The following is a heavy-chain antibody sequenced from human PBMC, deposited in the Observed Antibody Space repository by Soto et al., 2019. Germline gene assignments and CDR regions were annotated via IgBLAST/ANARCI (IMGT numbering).Heavy chain of an antibody. CDR2: IWYDGSNK. V-gene: IGHV3-33*01. J-gene: IGHJ4*02. D-gene: IGHD2-21*02. CDR3: ARASCGGDCYYFDY. CDR1: GFTFSSYG. Sequence: GGSLRLSCAASGFTFSSYGMHWVRQAPGKGLEWVAVIWYDGSNKYYADSVKGRFTISRDNSKNTLYLQMNSLRAEDTAVYYCARASCGGDCYYFDYWGQGTLVTVSS.